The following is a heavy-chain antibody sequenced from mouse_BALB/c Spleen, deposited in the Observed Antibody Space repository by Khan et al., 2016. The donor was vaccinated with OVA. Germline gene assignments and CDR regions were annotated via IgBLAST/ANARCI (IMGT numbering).Heavy chain of an antibody. CDR2: ISSGSSTI. Sequence: VQLEESGGGLVQPGGSRKLFCAASGFTFSSFGMHWVRQAPKKGLEWVAYISSGSSTIYYVDTVKGRLSSSRDNPKASLFHQMTSLRSEDAAMYYCARSGGNFPWYFDVWGAGTSVTVSS. V-gene: IGHV5-17*02. D-gene: IGHD2-1*01. J-gene: IGHJ1*01. CDR3: ARSGGNFPWYFDV. CDR1: GFTFSSFG.